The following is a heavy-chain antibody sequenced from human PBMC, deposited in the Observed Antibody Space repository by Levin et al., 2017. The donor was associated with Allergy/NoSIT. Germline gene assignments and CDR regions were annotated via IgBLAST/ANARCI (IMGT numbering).Heavy chain of an antibody. CDR3: ATAWELRGLDI. D-gene: IGHD1-7*01. J-gene: IGHJ3*02. CDR2: FAAEDGEA. V-gene: IGHV1-24*01. CDR1: GDTLSELS. Sequence: VASVKVSCNISGDTLSELSIQWVRQAPGKGLEWMGSFAAEDGEAVFAQKFQDRLTMTEDTSTDTAYMELRSLISEDTAVYYCATAWELRGLDIWGQGTMVTVSS.